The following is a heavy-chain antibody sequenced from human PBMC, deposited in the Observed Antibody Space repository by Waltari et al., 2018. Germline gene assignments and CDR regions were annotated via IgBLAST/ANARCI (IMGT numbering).Heavy chain of an antibody. CDR1: GYTFIGYY. CDR3: ASPTHDSRDYAFDY. V-gene: IGHV1-2*02. J-gene: IGHJ4*02. CDR2: INPKSGVT. Sequence: QVQLVQSGAEVREPGASVKVSCKASGYTFIGYYMHWVRQAPGQGLEWMGWINPKSGVTNYVQKFQGRVTMTRDTSISTAYMELSRLRSDDTAVYYCASPTHDSRDYAFDYWGQGTLVIVSS. D-gene: IGHD3-3*01.